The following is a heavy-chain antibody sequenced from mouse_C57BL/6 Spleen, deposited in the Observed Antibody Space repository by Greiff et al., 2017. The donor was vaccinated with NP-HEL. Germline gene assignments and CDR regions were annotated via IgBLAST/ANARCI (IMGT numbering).Heavy chain of an antibody. CDR1: GFNIKDYY. D-gene: IGHD1-1*01. Sequence: EVQLQQSGAELVRPGASVKLSCTASGFNIKDYYMHWVKQRPEQGLEWIGRIDPEDGDTEYAPKFQGKATMTADTSSHTAYLQLSSLTSEDTAVYYCTYGSSYNYFDYWGQGTTLTVAS. CDR3: TYGSSYNYFDY. CDR2: IDPEDGDT. V-gene: IGHV14-1*01. J-gene: IGHJ2*01.